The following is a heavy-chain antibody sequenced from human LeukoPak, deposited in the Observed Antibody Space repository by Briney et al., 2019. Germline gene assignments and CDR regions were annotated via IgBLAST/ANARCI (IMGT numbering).Heavy chain of an antibody. J-gene: IGHJ4*02. CDR1: GFTFSSYS. Sequence: GGSLRLSCAASGFTFSSYSMNWVRQAPGKGLEWVSYISSSSIIYYADSVKGRFTISRDNAKNSLYLVMNSLRAEDTAVYYCARVAGSYFDYWGQGTLVTVSS. CDR3: ARVAGSYFDY. CDR2: ISSSSII. V-gene: IGHV3-48*01.